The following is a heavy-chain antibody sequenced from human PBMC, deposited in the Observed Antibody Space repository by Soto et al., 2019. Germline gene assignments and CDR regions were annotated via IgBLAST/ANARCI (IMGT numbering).Heavy chain of an antibody. CDR2: VLPFLDVT. CDR3: ARDRKNSNWPNFDS. V-gene: IGHV1-69*02. D-gene: IGHD6-13*01. Sequence: QVQLVQSGSEVKEPGSSEKISCKTSEDTFSIYTLSWVRQAPGQGLVWMGRVLPFLDVTTYSQRFQGRVTITADRSTTTAYMELSSLTFEDTAVYYCARDRKNSNWPNFDSWGPGTLVTVPS. CDR1: EDTFSIYT. J-gene: IGHJ4*02.